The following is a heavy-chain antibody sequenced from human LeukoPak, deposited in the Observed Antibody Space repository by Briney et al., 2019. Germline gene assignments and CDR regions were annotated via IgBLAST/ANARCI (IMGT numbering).Heavy chain of an antibody. CDR3: AGREPRYGMDV. V-gene: IGHV4-59*01. CDR2: IYYSGST. Sequence: SETLSLTCTVSGGSISSYYWSWIRQPPGKGLEWIGYIYYSGSTNYNPSLKSRVTISIDTSKNQFSLKLSSVTAADTAVYYCAGREPRYGMDVWGQGTTVTVSS. CDR1: GGSISSYY. J-gene: IGHJ6*02.